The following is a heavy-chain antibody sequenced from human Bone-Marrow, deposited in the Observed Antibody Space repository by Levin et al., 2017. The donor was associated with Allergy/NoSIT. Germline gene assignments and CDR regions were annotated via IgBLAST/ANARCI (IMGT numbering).Heavy chain of an antibody. V-gene: IGHV5-51*01. D-gene: IGHD2-8*02. CDR2: IWPDDSDT. J-gene: IGHJ4*02. CDR3: ARHYCTGGICYSFDY. Sequence: GESLKISCEVSGYSFSNHWIGWVRQMPGKGLEFMGIIWPDDSDTRYSSSFQGQVIISADKSINTAYLQWNSLKASDTAMYFCARHYCTGGICYSFDYWGQGTLVTVSS. CDR1: GYSFSNHW.